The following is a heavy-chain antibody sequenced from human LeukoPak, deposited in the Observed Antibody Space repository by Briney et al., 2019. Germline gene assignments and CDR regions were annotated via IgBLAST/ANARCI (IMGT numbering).Heavy chain of an antibody. CDR1: GFTFSSYS. Sequence: PGGSLRLSCAASGFTFSSYSMNWVRQAPGKVREWVSSISSSSSYIYYADSVKGRFTISRDNAKNSLYLQMNSLRAEDTAVYYCARDMSRGSYIPGATHDDAFDIWGQGTIVTVSS. V-gene: IGHV3-21*01. CDR2: ISSSSSYI. CDR3: ARDMSRGSYIPGATHDDAFDI. D-gene: IGHD1-26*01. J-gene: IGHJ3*02.